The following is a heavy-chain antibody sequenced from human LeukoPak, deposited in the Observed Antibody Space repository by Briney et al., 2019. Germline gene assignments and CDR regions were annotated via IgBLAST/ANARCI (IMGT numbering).Heavy chain of an antibody. D-gene: IGHD5-18*01. CDR3: ASRSRYGYSWDY. CDR2: IDPSDSYT. J-gene: IGHJ4*02. CDR1: GYRFTSYW. Sequence: GESLRISFKGSGYRFTSYWISRVRPMPGKGLEWMGRIDPSDSYTNYSPSFQGHVTISADKSISTAYLQWSSLKASDTAMYYCASRSRYGYSWDYWGQGTLVTVSS. V-gene: IGHV5-10-1*01.